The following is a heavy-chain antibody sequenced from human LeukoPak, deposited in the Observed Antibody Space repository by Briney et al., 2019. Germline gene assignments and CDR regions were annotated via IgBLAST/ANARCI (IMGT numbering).Heavy chain of an antibody. V-gene: IGHV3-21*01. Sequence: GGSLRLSCAASGFTFSSYSMNWVRQTPGKGLEWVSSISTGSGFIHYADSVKGRFTISRDNAKNSLYLQMNSLRAEDTAVYYCARVASLRYFDWLLSGVDYWGQGTLVTVAS. J-gene: IGHJ4*02. CDR2: ISTGSGFI. D-gene: IGHD3-9*01. CDR1: GFTFSSYS. CDR3: ARVASLRYFDWLLSGVDY.